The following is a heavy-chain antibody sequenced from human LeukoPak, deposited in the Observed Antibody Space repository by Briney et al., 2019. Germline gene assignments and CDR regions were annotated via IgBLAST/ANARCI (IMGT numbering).Heavy chain of an antibody. D-gene: IGHD3-3*01. CDR2: IKHDGSEK. CDR3: ATARGWRTSGYYLYYFEY. J-gene: IGHJ4*02. V-gene: IGHV3-7*01. Sequence: GGSLRLSCAASGFIFTNYFMSWVRQAPGKGLEWVASIKHDGSEKYYVDSVRGRFTISRDNTMNSLYLQMSSLRAEHTAVYSCATARGWRTSGYYLYYFEYWGQGTLVTYSS. CDR1: GFIFTNYF.